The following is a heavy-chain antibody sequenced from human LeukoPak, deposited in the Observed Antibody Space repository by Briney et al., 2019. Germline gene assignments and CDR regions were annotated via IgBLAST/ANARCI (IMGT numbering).Heavy chain of an antibody. Sequence: ASVKVSCKASGYTFTGYYMHWVRQAPGQGLEWMGWINPNSGGTNYAQKVQGRVTMTRDTSISTAYMELSRLRSDDTAVYYCARVPNTDAFDIWGQGTMVTVSS. CDR1: GYTFTGYY. CDR2: INPNSGGT. CDR3: ARVPNTDAFDI. V-gene: IGHV1-2*02. J-gene: IGHJ3*02.